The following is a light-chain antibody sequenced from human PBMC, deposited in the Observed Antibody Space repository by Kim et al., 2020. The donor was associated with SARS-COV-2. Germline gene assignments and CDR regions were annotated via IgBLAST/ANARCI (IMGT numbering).Light chain of an antibody. J-gene: IGKJ4*01. Sequence: EIVMTQSPATLSLSPGERATLSCRASQIVSNTNLVWYQQKPGQAPSLLIYRTSTRAAGVPARFSGSGSGTEFTLTISSLQSEDFAVYYCQQHNDWPLTFGGETKVDIK. CDR1: QIVSNTN. V-gene: IGKV3-15*01. CDR3: QQHNDWPLT. CDR2: RTS.